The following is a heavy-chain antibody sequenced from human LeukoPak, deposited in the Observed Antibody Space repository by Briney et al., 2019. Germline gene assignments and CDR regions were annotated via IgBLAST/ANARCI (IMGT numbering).Heavy chain of an antibody. CDR3: AKAELGVDTFFDY. CDR1: GFTFSSYA. D-gene: IGHD3-3*01. Sequence: GGSLRLSCAASGFTFSSYALGWVRQAPGRGLEWVATLSDSGAGTYYSDSVQGRFTISRDNSKRTLFLQMNSLRAEDTAFYYCAKAELGVDTFFDYWGQGTLVTVSS. V-gene: IGHV3-23*01. J-gene: IGHJ4*02. CDR2: LSDSGAGT.